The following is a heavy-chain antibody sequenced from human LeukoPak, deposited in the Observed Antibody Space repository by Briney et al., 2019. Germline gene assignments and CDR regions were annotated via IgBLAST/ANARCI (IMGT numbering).Heavy chain of an antibody. CDR2: INWNGGKI. Sequence: GGSLRLSCAASGFTFDDSAMHWIRQAPGKGLEWVSGINWNGGKIGYADSVKGRFTISRDSAKSSLYLQMNTLRAEDMAFYYCAKALSSSFTGSSWEYWGQGTLVTASS. D-gene: IGHD6-6*01. J-gene: IGHJ4*02. CDR1: GFTFDDSA. CDR3: AKALSSSFTGSSWEY. V-gene: IGHV3-9*03.